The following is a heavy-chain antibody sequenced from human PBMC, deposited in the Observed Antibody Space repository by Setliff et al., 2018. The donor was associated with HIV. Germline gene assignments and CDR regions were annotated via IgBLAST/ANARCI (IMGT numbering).Heavy chain of an antibody. CDR1: GGSFSGYY. J-gene: IGHJ4*02. CDR3: ARGGLGVVGAIDY. D-gene: IGHD2-15*01. Sequence: PSETLSLTCAVYGGSFSGYYWTWIRQPPGRGLEWIGEIIHSGGTNYNRSLKSQVTISVDTSKNQFSLNLSSVTAADTAVYYCARGGLGVVGAIDYWSQGTLVTVSS. CDR2: IIHSGGT. V-gene: IGHV4-34*01.